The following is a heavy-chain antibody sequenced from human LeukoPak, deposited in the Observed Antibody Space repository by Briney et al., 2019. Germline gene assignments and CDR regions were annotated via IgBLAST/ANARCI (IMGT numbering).Heavy chain of an antibody. CDR2: INTNTGNP. Sequence: ASVKVSCKASGYTFTSYAMNWVRRAPGQGLEWMGWINTNTGNPTYAQGFTGRFVFSLDTSVSTAYLQISSLKAEDTAVYYCARGRPVLPLSRFEDYWGQGTLVTVSS. CDR1: GYTFTSYA. J-gene: IGHJ4*02. CDR3: ARGRPVLPLSRFEDY. V-gene: IGHV7-4-1*02. D-gene: IGHD3-3*01.